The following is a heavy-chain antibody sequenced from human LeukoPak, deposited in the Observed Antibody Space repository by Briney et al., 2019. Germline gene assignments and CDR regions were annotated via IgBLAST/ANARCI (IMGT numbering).Heavy chain of an antibody. V-gene: IGHV3-23*01. J-gene: IGHJ4*02. Sequence: GGSLRLSCAASGFAFSSYAMSWVRQAPGQGLEWVSSISGSGSGGRTYYADSVKGRFTISGDTSKNTLYLQMNGLRAEDTAVYFCAKEEWLGKMNFFDYWGQGTLVTVSS. CDR3: AKEEWLGKMNFFDY. CDR2: ISGSGSGGRT. CDR1: GFAFSSYA. D-gene: IGHD6-19*01.